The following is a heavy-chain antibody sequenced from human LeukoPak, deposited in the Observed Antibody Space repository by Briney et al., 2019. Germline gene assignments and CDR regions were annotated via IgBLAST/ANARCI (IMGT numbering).Heavy chain of an antibody. J-gene: IGHJ4*02. CDR3: AGGTGFIIKD. Sequence: GGSLRLSCAASGFSFSSYWMSWVRQAPGKGLEWVANIKQDGSEKNYVDSVKGRFTISRDNAKNSLYLQMNNLRVEDTAMYYCAGGTGFIIKDWGQGTLVTVSS. CDR1: GFSFSSYW. CDR2: IKQDGSEK. V-gene: IGHV3-7*03. D-gene: IGHD3-9*01.